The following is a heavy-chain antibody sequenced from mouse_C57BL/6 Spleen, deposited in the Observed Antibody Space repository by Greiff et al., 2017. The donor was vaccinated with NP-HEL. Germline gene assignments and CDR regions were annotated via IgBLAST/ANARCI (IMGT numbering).Heavy chain of an antibody. V-gene: IGHV5-17*01. CDR2: ISSGSSTI. Sequence: EVMLVESGGGLVKPGGSLKLSCAASGFTFSDYGMHWVRQAPEKGLEWVAYISSGSSTIYYADTVKGRFTISRDNAKNTLFLQMTSLRSEDTAMYYCARPDGYFPRAWFAYWGQGTLVTVSA. CDR1: GFTFSDYG. CDR3: ARPDGYFPRAWFAY. J-gene: IGHJ3*01. D-gene: IGHD2-3*01.